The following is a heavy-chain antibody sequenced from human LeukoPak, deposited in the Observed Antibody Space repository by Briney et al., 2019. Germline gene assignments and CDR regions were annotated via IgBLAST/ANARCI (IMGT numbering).Heavy chain of an antibody. CDR3: AVLHYYAMDV. J-gene: IGHJ6*02. CDR2: ISWNSGTK. V-gene: IGHV3-9*01. CDR1: GFTFDDYA. Sequence: GGSLGLSGAASGFTFDDYAMHWVRQAPGKGLEWVSGISWNSGTKGYADSVKGRFTISRDNAKNSLYLQMNSLRGEDAALYYCAVLHYYAMDVWGQGTTVTVSS. D-gene: IGHD2-8*01.